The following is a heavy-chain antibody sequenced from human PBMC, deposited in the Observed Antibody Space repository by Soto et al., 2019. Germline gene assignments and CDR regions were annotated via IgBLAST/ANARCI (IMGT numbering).Heavy chain of an antibody. Sequence: ASVKVSCKASGYTFTGYYIHWVRQAPGQGLEWMGWINPNSGDINYAQKLQGRVTMTRDTSITTAYMELSRLRSDDTAVYYCGRVYRDFDYYGMDVWGQGTTVTVSS. J-gene: IGHJ6*02. CDR2: INPNSGDI. CDR3: GRVYRDFDYYGMDV. D-gene: IGHD1-26*01. CDR1: GYTFTGYY. V-gene: IGHV1-2*02.